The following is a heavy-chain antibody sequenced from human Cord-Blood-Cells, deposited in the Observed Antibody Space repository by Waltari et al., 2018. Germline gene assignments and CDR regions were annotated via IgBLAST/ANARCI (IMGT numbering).Heavy chain of an antibody. J-gene: IGHJ4*02. D-gene: IGHD2-8*02. CDR2: ISAYNGNT. Sequence: QVQLVQSGAEVKKPGASVKVSCKASGYTFTSYGISWVRQAPGQGLEWMGWISAYNGNTNYAQKLQGRVTMTTDTATSTAYMELRSLRSDDTAMYYCARARYCTGGVCWNFDYWGQGTLVTVSS. CDR3: ARARYCTGGVCWNFDY. CDR1: GYTFTSYG. V-gene: IGHV1-18*01.